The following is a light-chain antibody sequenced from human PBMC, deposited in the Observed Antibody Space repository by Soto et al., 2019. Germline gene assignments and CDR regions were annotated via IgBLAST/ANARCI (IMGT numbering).Light chain of an antibody. J-gene: IGLJ1*01. CDR3: KSYAGSNTYV. V-gene: IGLV2-8*01. Sequence: QSLLTQPPSASWSPGQSVTISCTGTKNDIGVYDFVSLYQHHPGKAPRLIIYEVVQRPSGVPDRFSDSKSGNTASLTVSGLQAADEADYFCKSYAGSNTYVFGSGTKVTVL. CDR2: EVV. CDR1: KNDIGVYDF.